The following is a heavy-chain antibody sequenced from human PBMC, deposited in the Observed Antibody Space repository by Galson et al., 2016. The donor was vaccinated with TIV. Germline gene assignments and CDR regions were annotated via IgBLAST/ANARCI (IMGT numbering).Heavy chain of an antibody. D-gene: IGHD3-10*01. CDR2: TYYRSKWYN. J-gene: IGHJ5*02. CDR3: ARGPHPSHIVLRGPPPNWFDP. CDR1: GDSASSNRAA. Sequence: CAISGDSASSNRAAWNWIRQSPSRGPEWLGRTYYRSKWYNDHALSVKSRITINIDTSKNQVSLQLNSVTPEDTAVYYCARGPHPSHIVLRGPPPNWFDPWGQGTLVTVSS. V-gene: IGHV6-1*01.